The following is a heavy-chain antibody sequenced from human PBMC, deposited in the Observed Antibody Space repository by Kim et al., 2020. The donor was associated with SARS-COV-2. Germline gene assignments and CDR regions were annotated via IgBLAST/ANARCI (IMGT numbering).Heavy chain of an antibody. J-gene: IGHJ5*02. D-gene: IGHD2-15*01. Sequence: SETLSLTCTVSGGSINNGNFYWSWIRQPAGKGLEWIGRIYTRRTTNYNPSLKSRVTISLDTSKNQFSLRLTSVTAADTAVYYCAREVVAAATGWFDPWGRGTLVAFSS. CDR2: IYTRRTT. V-gene: IGHV4-61*02. CDR1: GGSINNGNFY. CDR3: AREVVAAATGWFDP.